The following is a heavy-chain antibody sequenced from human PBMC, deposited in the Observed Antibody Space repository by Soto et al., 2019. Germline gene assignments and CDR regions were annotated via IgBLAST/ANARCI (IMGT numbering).Heavy chain of an antibody. Sequence: QAQLQQSGPGLVKPSQTLSLSCAISGDSVSNNSVAWNWVRQSPSRGLEWLGRTYYRSKWHYDYAPSVRSRITINPDTSKNHFPLQLNSVSPEDAAVYYCARTLRGRGVKYFDDWGQGTLVTVSS. D-gene: IGHD3-10*01. CDR3: ARTLRGRGVKYFDD. V-gene: IGHV6-1*01. J-gene: IGHJ4*02. CDR1: GDSVSNNSVA. CDR2: TYYRSKWHY.